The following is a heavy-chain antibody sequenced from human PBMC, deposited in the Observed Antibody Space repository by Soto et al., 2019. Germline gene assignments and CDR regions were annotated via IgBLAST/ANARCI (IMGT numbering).Heavy chain of an antibody. CDR2: TYYRSKWYN. J-gene: IGHJ5*02. Sequence: SQTLSLTCAISVDSVSSISATWDWIRQSPSRCLEWLGRTYYRSKWYNDYAISVKSRITINPDTSKNHFSLQLSSAIPRDTAVYYCAIDHLGIDREILEPFDLWGQGTLVTVSS. CDR3: AIDHLGIDREILEPFDL. D-gene: IGHD3-16*01. V-gene: IGHV6-1*01. CDR1: VDSVSSISAT.